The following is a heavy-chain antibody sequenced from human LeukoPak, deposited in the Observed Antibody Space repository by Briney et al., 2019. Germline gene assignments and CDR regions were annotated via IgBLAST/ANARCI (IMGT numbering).Heavy chain of an antibody. V-gene: IGHV4-34*01. CDR3: ARGDRGYDILTGYYRRPGSYGMDV. CDR1: GGSFSGYY. J-gene: IGHJ6*04. D-gene: IGHD3-9*01. CDR2: INHSGST. Sequence: SETLSLTCAVYGGSFSGYYWSWIRQPPGKGLEWIGGINHSGSTNYNPSLKGRVTISVDTSKNQFSLKLSSVTAADTAVYYCARGDRGYDILTGYYRRPGSYGMDVWGKGTTVTVSS.